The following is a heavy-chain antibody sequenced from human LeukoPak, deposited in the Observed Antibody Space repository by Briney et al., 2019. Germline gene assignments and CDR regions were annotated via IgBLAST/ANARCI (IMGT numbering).Heavy chain of an antibody. D-gene: IGHD6-19*01. CDR3: ARGHSSGWYYFDY. CDR1: GFTFNTYS. CDR2: ISSSSSYI. Sequence: GGSLRLSCAASGFTFNTYSMNWVRQAPGKGLEWVSFISSSSSYIYYADSLKGGFTISRDNARNSLYLQMNSLRAEDTAVYYCARGHSSGWYYFDYWGQGTLVTVSS. V-gene: IGHV3-21*01. J-gene: IGHJ4*02.